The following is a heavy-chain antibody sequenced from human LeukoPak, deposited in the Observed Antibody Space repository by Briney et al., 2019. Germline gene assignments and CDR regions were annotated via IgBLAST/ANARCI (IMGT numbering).Heavy chain of an antibody. V-gene: IGHV3-23*01. D-gene: IGHD7-27*01. Sequence: RGCLRLSCAASGFTFSSYAMNWVRQAPGKGLGWVSGIRVGGETYYADSVKGRFTISRDNSENTLYLQMSGLRAEDTAVYHCAKGTGDTGYYFDYWGQGTLVTVSS. J-gene: IGHJ4*02. CDR3: AKGTGDTGYYFDY. CDR1: GFTFSSYA. CDR2: IRVGGET.